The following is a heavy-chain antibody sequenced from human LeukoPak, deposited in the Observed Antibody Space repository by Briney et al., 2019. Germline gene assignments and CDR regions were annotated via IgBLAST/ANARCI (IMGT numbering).Heavy chain of an antibody. J-gene: IGHJ4*02. D-gene: IGHD3-16*02. CDR3: ARGSFLITFGGLIV. CDR1: GFTFSDYY. Sequence: GGSLRLSCAASGFTFSDYYMSWIRQAPGKGPEWLSYIGSSNTIYSADSVKGRFTISRDNAKNSLYLQMNSLRAEDTAVYYCARGSFLITFGGLIVWGQGTLVTVSS. V-gene: IGHV3-11*04. CDR2: IGSSNTI.